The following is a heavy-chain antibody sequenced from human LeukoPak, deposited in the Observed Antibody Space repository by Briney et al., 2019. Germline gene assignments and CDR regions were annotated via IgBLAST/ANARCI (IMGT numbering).Heavy chain of an antibody. J-gene: IGHJ4*02. Sequence: GGSLRLSCAASGFTFSSYTMNWVRQAPGKGLEWVSSISSSSSYIYYADSVKGRFTISRDNAKNSLCLHVNSLRAEETAVYYCARGIAVRRSDYWGQGTLVTVSS. CDR2: ISSSSSYI. CDR1: GFTFSSYT. V-gene: IGHV3-21*01. D-gene: IGHD6-6*01. CDR3: ARGIAVRRSDY.